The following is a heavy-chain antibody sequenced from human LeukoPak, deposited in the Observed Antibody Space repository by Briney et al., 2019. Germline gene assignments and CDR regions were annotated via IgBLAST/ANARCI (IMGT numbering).Heavy chain of an antibody. D-gene: IGHD2-15*01. CDR2: TYYRSKWYN. CDR3: ARELGYCSGGSCYSGDAFDI. Sequence: SQTLSLTCAISGDSVSSNSAAWNWIRQSPSRGLEWLGRTYYRSKWYNDYAVSVKSRITINPDTSKNQFSLQLNSVTPEDTAVYYCARELGYCSGGSCYSGDAFDIWGQGTMVTVSS. CDR1: GDSVSSNSAA. J-gene: IGHJ3*02. V-gene: IGHV6-1*01.